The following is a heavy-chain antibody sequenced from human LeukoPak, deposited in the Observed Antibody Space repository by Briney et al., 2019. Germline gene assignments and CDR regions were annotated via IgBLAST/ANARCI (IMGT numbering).Heavy chain of an antibody. CDR2: ISAYNGNT. V-gene: IGHV1-18*04. CDR1: GYTFTGYY. J-gene: IGHJ6*03. Sequence: ASVKVSCKASGYTFTGYYMHWVRQAPGQGLEWMGWISAYNGNTNYAQKLQGRVTMTTDTSTSTAYMELRSLRSDDTAVYYCARGVYYGSGSYYPPSYYMDVWGKGTTVTVSS. D-gene: IGHD3-10*01. CDR3: ARGVYYGSGSYYPPSYYMDV.